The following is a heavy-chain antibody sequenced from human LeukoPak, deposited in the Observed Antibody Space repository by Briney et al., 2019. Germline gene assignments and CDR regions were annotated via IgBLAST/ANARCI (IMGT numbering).Heavy chain of an antibody. V-gene: IGHV4-39*07. J-gene: IGHJ4*02. Sequence: PSETLSLTCTVSGGSISSGSYFWGWIRQTPGKGLEWIGSIYYRGDTYYNPSLKSPVTISVDTSKNQFYLKVSSVTAADTAVYYCARGVPFMNLDYWGQGTLVTVSS. CDR1: GGSISSGSYF. CDR2: IYYRGDT. CDR3: ARGVPFMNLDY. D-gene: IGHD3-16*01.